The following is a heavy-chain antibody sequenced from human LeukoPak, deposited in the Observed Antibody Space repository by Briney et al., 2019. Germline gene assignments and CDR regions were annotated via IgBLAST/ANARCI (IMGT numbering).Heavy chain of an antibody. CDR1: GFSFNNYA. V-gene: IGHV3-23*01. CDR3: AKGAYDYIEIAYFDY. Sequence: GGSLRLSCVASGFSFNNYAMNWVRQAPGKGLEWVSLIIGSSGSTFYADSVKSRFAISRDKSKNTLYLQMNSLRAEDTAVYYCAKGAYDYIEIAYFDYWGQGSLVTVSS. J-gene: IGHJ4*02. CDR2: IIGSSGST. D-gene: IGHD5-12*01.